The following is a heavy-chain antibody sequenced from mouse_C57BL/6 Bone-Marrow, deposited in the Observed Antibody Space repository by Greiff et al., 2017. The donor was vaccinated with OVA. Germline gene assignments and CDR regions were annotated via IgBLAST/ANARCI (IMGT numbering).Heavy chain of an antibody. V-gene: IGHV1-59*01. CDR2: IDPSDSYT. Sequence: QVQLKQPGAELVRPGTSVTLSCKASGYTFTSYWMHWVKQRPGQGLEWIGVIDPSDSYTNYNQKFKGKATLTVDTSSSTAYMQLSSLTSEDSAVYYCARWDDCSLFDYWGQGTTLTVSS. CDR1: GYTFTSYW. J-gene: IGHJ2*01. D-gene: IGHD2-3*01. CDR3: ARWDDCSLFDY.